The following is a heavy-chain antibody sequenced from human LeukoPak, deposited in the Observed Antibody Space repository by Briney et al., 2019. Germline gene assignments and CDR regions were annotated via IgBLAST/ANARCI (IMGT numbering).Heavy chain of an antibody. Sequence: SETLSLTCAVYGGSFSGYYWSWIRQPPGKGLEWIGEINHSGSTNYNPSLKSRVTISVDKSKNQFSLKLSSVTAADTAVYYCARDDPRIAAAVGYWGQGTLVTVSS. V-gene: IGHV4-34*01. CDR1: GGSFSGYY. CDR3: ARDDPRIAAAVGY. J-gene: IGHJ4*02. CDR2: INHSGST. D-gene: IGHD6-13*01.